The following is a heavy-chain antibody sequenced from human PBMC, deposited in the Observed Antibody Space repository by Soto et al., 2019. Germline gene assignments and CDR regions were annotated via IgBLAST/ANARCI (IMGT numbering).Heavy chain of an antibody. D-gene: IGHD3-10*01. Sequence: SLRLSCAASGFTFSDYYMSWIRQAPGKGLEWVSYISSSGSTIYYADSVKGRFTISRDNAKNSLYLQMNSLRAEDTAVYYCARDIQGGSGSYYNPGAGHYYYYGMDAWGQGTTVTVSS. CDR1: GFTFSDYY. V-gene: IGHV3-11*01. CDR3: ARDIQGGSGSYYNPGAGHYYYYGMDA. CDR2: ISSSGSTI. J-gene: IGHJ6*02.